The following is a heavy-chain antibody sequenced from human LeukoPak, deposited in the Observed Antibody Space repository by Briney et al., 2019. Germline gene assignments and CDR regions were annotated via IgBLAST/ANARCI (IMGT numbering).Heavy chain of an antibody. CDR3: ARDGASGWYYYYYGMDV. CDR1: GFTFSNYA. D-gene: IGHD6-19*01. CDR2: ISYDGSNK. Sequence: GGPLRLSCAASGFTFSNYAMHWVRQAPGKGLEWVAVISYDGSNKYYTDSVKGRFTISRDNSKNTLYLQMNSLRAEDTAVYYCARDGASGWYYYYYGMDVWGQGTTVTVSS. V-gene: IGHV3-30-3*01. J-gene: IGHJ6*02.